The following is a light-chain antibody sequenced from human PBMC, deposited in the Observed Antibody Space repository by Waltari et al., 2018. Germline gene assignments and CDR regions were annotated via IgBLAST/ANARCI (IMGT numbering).Light chain of an antibody. CDR3: QVWDSSSDHWV. J-gene: IGLJ2*01. CDR2: ADN. CDR1: NIGSQY. V-gene: IGLV3-21*02. Sequence: SYELTQQPSMSAASGQTARITCGGENIGSQYVNWYQQKPAQAPVQVIYADNKRPSGIPERFSGSNSGNPATLTISGVEAGDEADYYCQVWDSSSDHWVFGGGTRLTVL.